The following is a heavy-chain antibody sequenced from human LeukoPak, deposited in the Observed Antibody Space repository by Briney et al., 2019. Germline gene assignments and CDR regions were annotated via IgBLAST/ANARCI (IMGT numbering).Heavy chain of an antibody. J-gene: IGHJ3*02. CDR3: ARLPTVVTRVAFDI. CDR2: IYTSGST. D-gene: IGHD4-23*01. V-gene: IGHV4-61*02. CDR1: GGSISSSSYY. Sequence: PSETLSLTCTASGGSISSSSYYWSWIRQPAGKGLEWIGRIYTSGSTNYNPSLKSRVTMSIDTSKSQFSLKLSSVTAADTAVYYCARLPTVVTRVAFDIWGQGTMVTVSS.